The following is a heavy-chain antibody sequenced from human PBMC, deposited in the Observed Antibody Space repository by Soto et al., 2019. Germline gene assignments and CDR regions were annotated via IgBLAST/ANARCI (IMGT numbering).Heavy chain of an antibody. Sequence: ASVKVSCKASGGTFSSYAISWVRQAPGQGLEWMGGIIPIFGTANYAQKFQGRVTITADESTSTAYMELSSLRSEDTAVYYCARLGITMVRGVTEFPFDPWGQGTLVTVSS. CDR2: IIPIFGTA. CDR1: GGTFSSYA. V-gene: IGHV1-69*13. J-gene: IGHJ5*02. D-gene: IGHD3-10*01. CDR3: ARLGITMVRGVTEFPFDP.